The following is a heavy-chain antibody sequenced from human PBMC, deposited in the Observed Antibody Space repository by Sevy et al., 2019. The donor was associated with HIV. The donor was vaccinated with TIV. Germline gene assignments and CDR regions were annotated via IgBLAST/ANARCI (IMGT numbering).Heavy chain of an antibody. V-gene: IGHV3-21*01. CDR2: VSSSSTYI. CDR1: GFTFSTYS. Sequence: GGCLRLSCAASGFTFSTYSMNWVRQAPGKGLEWISSVSSSSTYIYYAESVKGRFTISRDNAKNSLNLQMNSLRVEDTAVYYCARDLCTGGVCPRWSYYYYGMDVWGQGTTVTVSS. CDR3: ARDLCTGGVCPRWSYYYYGMDV. D-gene: IGHD2-8*02. J-gene: IGHJ6*02.